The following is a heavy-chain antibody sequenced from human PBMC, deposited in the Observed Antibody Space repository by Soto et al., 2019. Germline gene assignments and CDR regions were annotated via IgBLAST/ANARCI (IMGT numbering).Heavy chain of an antibody. CDR1: GGTFSSYA. Sequence: QVQLVQYGAEVKKPGSSVKVSCKASGGTFSSYAISWVRQAPGQGLEWMGGIIPIFGTANYAQKFQGRVTINADESTSTAYMELSSLRSEDTAVYYCARSRYYYGSGSYYHPMDVWGQGTTVTVSS. D-gene: IGHD3-10*01. J-gene: IGHJ6*02. CDR2: IIPIFGTA. CDR3: ARSRYYYGSGSYYHPMDV. V-gene: IGHV1-69*01.